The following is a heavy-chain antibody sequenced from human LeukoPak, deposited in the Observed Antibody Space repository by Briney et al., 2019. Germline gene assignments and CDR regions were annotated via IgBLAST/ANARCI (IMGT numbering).Heavy chain of an antibody. V-gene: IGHV1-2*02. CDR3: ANEHGG. CDR1: GYTFTVSY. Sequence: ASVKVSCKPSGYTFTVSYMHWVRQGPGQGFEWIGWISPASGATKYAQNFQGRVTLTTDTSITTAYMELSSLTSDGTASYYCANEHGGWGQGTPVTVSS. J-gene: IGHJ4*02. CDR2: ISPASGAT. D-gene: IGHD3-16*01.